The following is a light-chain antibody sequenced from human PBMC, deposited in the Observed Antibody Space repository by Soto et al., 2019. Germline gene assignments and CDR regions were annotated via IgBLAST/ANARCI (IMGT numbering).Light chain of an antibody. CDR2: GSS. CDR1: QTISSN. J-gene: IGKJ1*01. V-gene: IGKV3-15*01. CDR3: QQYNNCPRA. Sequence: EILMTQSPATLSVSPGERVALSCRASQTISSNLAWYQQKPGQAPRLLIYGSSIRATGISARFSGSGSGTEFTLTISSLQSEDLAVYYCQQYNNCPRAFGQVTK.